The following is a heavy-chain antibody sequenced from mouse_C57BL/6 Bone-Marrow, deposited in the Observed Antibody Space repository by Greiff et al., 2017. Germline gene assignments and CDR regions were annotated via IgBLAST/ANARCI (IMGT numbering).Heavy chain of an antibody. J-gene: IGHJ3*01. V-gene: IGHV1-66*01. CDR1: GYSFTSYY. CDR2: IYPGSGNT. CDR3: APGGTTTGAY. D-gene: IGHD1-1*01. Sequence: QVQLQQSGPELVKPGASVKISCKASGYSFTSYYIHWVKQRPGQGLEWIGWIYPGSGNTKYNEKFKGKATLTADTSSSPAYMQLSSLTSEDSAVYYCAPGGTTTGAYWGQGTLVTVSA.